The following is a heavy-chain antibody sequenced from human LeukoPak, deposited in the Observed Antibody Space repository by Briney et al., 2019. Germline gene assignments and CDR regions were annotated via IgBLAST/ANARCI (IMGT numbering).Heavy chain of an antibody. D-gene: IGHD3-22*01. J-gene: IGHJ4*02. Sequence: SETLSLTCTVSGGSISSSSYSWGWIRQPPGKGLEWIGSIYYSGSTYYNPSLRSRFTISVDTSKNQFSLKLSSVTAADTAVYYCARSPNYYDSSGYVDYWGQGTLVTVSS. V-gene: IGHV4-39*01. CDR1: GGSISSSSYS. CDR3: ARSPNYYDSSGYVDY. CDR2: IYYSGST.